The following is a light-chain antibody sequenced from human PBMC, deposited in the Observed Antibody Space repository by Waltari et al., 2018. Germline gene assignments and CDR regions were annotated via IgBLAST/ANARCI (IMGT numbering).Light chain of an antibody. J-gene: IGLJ3*02. CDR2: GST. CDR1: GSNIGAGFD. CDR3: QSYDTSLSVV. V-gene: IGLV1-40*01. Sequence: QSVLTQAPSMSGAPGQRVTISCTGRGSNIGAGFDFHWYQQLPRAAPKLLIYGSTSRPLGVPDRFFGSTSGTSASLVIIGLQPEDEAVYYCQSYDTSLSVVFGGGTKLTVL.